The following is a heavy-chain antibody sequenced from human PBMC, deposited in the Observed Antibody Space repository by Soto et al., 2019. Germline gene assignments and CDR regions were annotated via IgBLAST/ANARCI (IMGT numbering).Heavy chain of an antibody. Sequence: ASVKVSFKASGYTFTSYYMHWVRQAPGQGLEWMGIINPSGGSTSYAQKFQGRVTMTRDTSTSTVYMELSSLRSEDTAVYYCARNHVNYYGSGRSRAFGYWGQGTLVTVSS. J-gene: IGHJ4*02. CDR2: INPSGGST. CDR3: ARNHVNYYGSGRSRAFGY. CDR1: GYTFTSYY. D-gene: IGHD3-10*01. V-gene: IGHV1-46*03.